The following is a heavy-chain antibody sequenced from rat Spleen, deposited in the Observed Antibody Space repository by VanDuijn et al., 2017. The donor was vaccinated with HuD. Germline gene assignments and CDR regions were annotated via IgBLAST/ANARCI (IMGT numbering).Heavy chain of an antibody. CDR2: ISPSGGST. J-gene: IGHJ2*01. D-gene: IGHD1-1*01. V-gene: IGHV5-19*01. CDR3: TRDYSPFDY. Sequence: EVQLVESGGGLVQPGRSLKLSCAASGFTFSDYGMHWIRQAPTKGLEWVASISPSGGSTYYRDSVKGRFTISRDNAKSTLYLQMNSLRSEDTATYYCTRDYSPFDYWGQGVMVTVSS. CDR1: GFTFSDYG.